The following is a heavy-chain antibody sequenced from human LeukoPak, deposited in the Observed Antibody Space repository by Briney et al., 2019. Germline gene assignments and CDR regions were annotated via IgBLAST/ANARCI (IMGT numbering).Heavy chain of an antibody. V-gene: IGHV4-39*01. Sequence: SETLSLTCSVSGGSISRTDYYWGWIRQPPGKGLEWIGSIYYSGSTYYNPSLKSRVTISVDTSKNQFSLKLSSVTAADTAVYYCARTYDFWSGSHNWFDPWGQGTLVTVSS. J-gene: IGHJ5*02. CDR1: GGSISRTDYY. CDR2: IYYSGST. CDR3: ARTYDFWSGSHNWFDP. D-gene: IGHD3-3*01.